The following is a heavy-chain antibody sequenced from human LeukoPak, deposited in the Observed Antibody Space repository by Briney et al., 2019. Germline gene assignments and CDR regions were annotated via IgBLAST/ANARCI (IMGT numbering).Heavy chain of an antibody. Sequence: GESLKISCKTSGYRFSDYWIGWGRQMPGKGLEWMGIVFDTRNNPSLQGQVTISVDKSISTAYLHWRTLKAADYAMYYLSRNEDGGSARYFLFDYWGEGTLVTVSS. CDR3: SRNEDGGSARYFLFDY. V-gene: IGHV5-51*01. J-gene: IGHJ4*02. D-gene: IGHD3-10*01. CDR1: GYRFSDYW. CDR2: VFDT.